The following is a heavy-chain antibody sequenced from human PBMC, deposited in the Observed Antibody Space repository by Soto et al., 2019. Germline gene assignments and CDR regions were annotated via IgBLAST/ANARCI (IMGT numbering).Heavy chain of an antibody. D-gene: IGHD6-19*01. CDR1: GYTFTSYG. CDR2: ISAYNGNT. Sequence: ASVKVSCKASGYTFTSYGISWVRQAPGQGLEWMGWISAYNGNTNYAQKLQGRVTMTTDTSTSTAYMELRSLRSDDTAVYYCAREAPLSIAVAGDTFDYWGQGTLVTVSS. V-gene: IGHV1-18*04. J-gene: IGHJ4*02. CDR3: AREAPLSIAVAGDTFDY.